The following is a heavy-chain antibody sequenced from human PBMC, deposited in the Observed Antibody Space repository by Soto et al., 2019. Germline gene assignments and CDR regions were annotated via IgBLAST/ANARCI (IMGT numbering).Heavy chain of an antibody. CDR2: IYSGGST. Sequence: EVQLVESGGGLVQPGGSLRLSCAASGFTVSSNYMSWVRQAPGKGLEWVSVIYSGGSTYYADSVKGRFIISRDNSKNTLYLQMNSLRAEDTAVYYCARDRATMIVPNKYYYYGMDVWGQGTTVTVSS. CDR1: GFTVSSNY. D-gene: IGHD3-22*01. J-gene: IGHJ6*02. V-gene: IGHV3-66*01. CDR3: ARDRATMIVPNKYYYYGMDV.